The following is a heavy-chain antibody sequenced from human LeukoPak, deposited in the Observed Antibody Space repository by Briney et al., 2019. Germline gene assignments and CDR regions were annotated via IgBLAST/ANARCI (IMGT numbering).Heavy chain of an antibody. CDR1: GFTFSDYA. D-gene: IGHD3-22*01. Sequence: GGSLRLSCAASGFTFSDYAMSWVRQAPGKGLEWVSGISGSGDNTYYADSVKGRFTISRDNSKNTLYVQVNSLGTEDTAAYYCAKGSYYDSSGSFYFDYWGQGTLVTVSS. CDR2: ISGSGDNT. CDR3: AKGSYYDSSGSFYFDY. V-gene: IGHV3-23*01. J-gene: IGHJ4*02.